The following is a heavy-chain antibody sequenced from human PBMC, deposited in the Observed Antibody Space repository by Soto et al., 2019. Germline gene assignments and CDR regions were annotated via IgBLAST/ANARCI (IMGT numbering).Heavy chain of an antibody. CDR2: ISGSGGST. CDR1: GFTFSSYA. V-gene: IGHV3-23*01. Sequence: EVQLLESGGGLVQPGGSLRLSCAASGFTFSSYAMNWVRQAPGKGLEWVSVISGSGGSTYYADSVKGRFTISRDNSKNTLYLQMNSLRAEDTAIYYCARRGPGTYSDYWGQGTLVTVSS. CDR3: ARRGPGTYSDY. D-gene: IGHD6-13*01. J-gene: IGHJ4*02.